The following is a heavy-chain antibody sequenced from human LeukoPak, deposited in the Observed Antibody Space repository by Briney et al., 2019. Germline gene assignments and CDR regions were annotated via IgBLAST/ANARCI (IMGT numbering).Heavy chain of an antibody. Sequence: GASVKVSCKASGYTFTSYGISWARQAPGQGLEWMGWISAYNGNTNYAQRLQGRVTMTTDTSTSTAYMELRSLRSDDTAVYYCARDQIEYYFDYWGQGTLVTVSS. V-gene: IGHV1-18*01. J-gene: IGHJ4*02. D-gene: IGHD2/OR15-2a*01. CDR1: GYTFTSYG. CDR2: ISAYNGNT. CDR3: ARDQIEYYFDY.